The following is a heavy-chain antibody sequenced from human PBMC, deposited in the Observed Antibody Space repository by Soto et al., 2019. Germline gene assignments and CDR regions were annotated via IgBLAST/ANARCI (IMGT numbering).Heavy chain of an antibody. CDR3: EKVGHIPYDYYGMDV. D-gene: IGHD2-21*01. CDR1: GFTFSSYA. J-gene: IGHJ6*02. Sequence: PGRSLRLSCAASGFTFSSYAMSWVLQAPGKGLEWVSAISGSGGSTYYADSVTGRFTISRDNSKNTLYLKMNSLRAEDTAVYYCEKVGHIPYDYYGMDVWGQGTTVTVSS. CDR2: ISGSGGST. V-gene: IGHV3-23*01.